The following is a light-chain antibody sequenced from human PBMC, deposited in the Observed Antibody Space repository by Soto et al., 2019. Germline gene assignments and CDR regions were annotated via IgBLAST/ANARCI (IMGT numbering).Light chain of an antibody. CDR2: GVS. V-gene: IGLV2-14*01. CDR1: NGDIGGYNY. CDR3: SSYTITSALYV. J-gene: IGLJ1*01. Sequence: QSVLTQPASVSGSPRQSITISCTGTNGDIGGYNYVSWYQQHPGKAPKLIIYGVSNRPSGVSTRFSGSKSGNTASLTISRLQDEDEADYYCSSYTITSALYVFGTGTKVTVL.